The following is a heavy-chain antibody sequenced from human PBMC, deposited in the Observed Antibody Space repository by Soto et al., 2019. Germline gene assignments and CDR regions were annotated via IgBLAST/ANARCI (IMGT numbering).Heavy chain of an antibody. CDR2: IYHSGST. J-gene: IGHJ3*02. CDR1: GGSISSSNW. V-gene: IGHV4-4*02. CDR3: ARERGGYCSSTSCYTAHAFDI. D-gene: IGHD2-2*02. Sequence: ASETLSLTCAVSGGSISSSNWWSWVRQPPGKGLEWIGEIYHSGSTNYNPSLKSRVTISVDKSKNQFSLKLSSVTAADTAVYYCARERGGYCSSTSCYTAHAFDIWGQGTMVTVSS.